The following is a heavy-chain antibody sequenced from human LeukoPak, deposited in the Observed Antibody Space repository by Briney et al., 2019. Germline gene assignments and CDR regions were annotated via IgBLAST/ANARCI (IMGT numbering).Heavy chain of an antibody. J-gene: IGHJ5*02. Sequence: ASVKVSCKVSGYTLTELSMHWVRQAPGKGLEWMGGFDPEDGETIYAQKFQGRVTMTEDTSTDTAYMELSSLRSEDTAVYYCAIRNSITIFGVVPPNWFDPWGQGTLVTVSS. CDR2: FDPEDGET. D-gene: IGHD3-3*01. CDR1: GYTLTELS. V-gene: IGHV1-24*01. CDR3: AIRNSITIFGVVPPNWFDP.